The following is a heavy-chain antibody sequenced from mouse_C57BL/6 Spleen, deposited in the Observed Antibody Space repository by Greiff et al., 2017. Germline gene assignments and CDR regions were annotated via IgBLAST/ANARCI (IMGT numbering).Heavy chain of an antibody. Sequence: EVTLMESGAELVKPGASVKLSCTAFGFNIKDYYMHWVKQRTEQGLAWIGRIDPEDGETKYAPKFQGKATITADTSSNPAYLQRSSLTSEDTAVYYCARHGSSFAWFAYWGQGTLVTVSA. V-gene: IGHV14-2*01. CDR1: GFNIKDYY. J-gene: IGHJ3*01. CDR3: ARHGSSFAWFAY. CDR2: IDPEDGET. D-gene: IGHD1-1*01.